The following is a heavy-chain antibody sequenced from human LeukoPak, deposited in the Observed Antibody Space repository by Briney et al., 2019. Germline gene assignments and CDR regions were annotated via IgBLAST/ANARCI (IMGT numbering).Heavy chain of an antibody. CDR3: AKRDVVVVPAAIGQIDYYYYGMDV. J-gene: IGHJ6*02. CDR2: ISVGGTKT. V-gene: IGHV3-23*01. Sequence: GGSLRLSCAAAGFTFTNYAMTWVRQTTGKGLEWVSAISVGGTKTHYADSVRGRFSISRDDSKQTLYLQMSSLRAEDTAVYYCAKRDVVVVPAAIGQIDYYYYGMDVWGQGTTVTVSS. D-gene: IGHD2-2*01. CDR1: GFTFTNYA.